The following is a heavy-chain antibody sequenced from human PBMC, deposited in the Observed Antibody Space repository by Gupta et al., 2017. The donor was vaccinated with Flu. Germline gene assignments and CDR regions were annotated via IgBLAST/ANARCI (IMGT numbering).Heavy chain of an antibody. CDR1: GFTFSSYS. D-gene: IGHD6-13*01. V-gene: IGHV3-21*01. CDR3: ASAQAAAGSI. CDR2: ISSSSSYI. J-gene: IGHJ4*02. Sequence: EVQLVESGGGLVKPGGSLRLYCAASGFTFSSYSMNWVRQAPGKGLEWVSSISSSSSYIYYADSVKGRFTISRDNAKNSLYLQMNSLRAEDTAVYYCASAQAAAGSIWGQGTLVTVSS.